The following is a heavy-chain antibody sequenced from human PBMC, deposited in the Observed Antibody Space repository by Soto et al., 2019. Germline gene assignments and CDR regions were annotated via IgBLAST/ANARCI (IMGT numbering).Heavy chain of an antibody. Sequence: SVXVSCKASGGTFSSYAIILVRQAPGQGLEWMGGIIPIFGTANYAQKFQGRVTITADESTSTAYMELSSLRSEDTAVYYCARGGKKLTKAQFEYWGQGTLVTVSS. D-gene: IGHD4-4*01. CDR1: GGTFSSYA. J-gene: IGHJ4*02. CDR2: IIPIFGTA. V-gene: IGHV1-69*01. CDR3: ARGGKKLTKAQFEY.